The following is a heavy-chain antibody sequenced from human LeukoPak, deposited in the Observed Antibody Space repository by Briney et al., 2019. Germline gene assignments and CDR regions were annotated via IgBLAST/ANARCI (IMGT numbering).Heavy chain of an antibody. CDR3: ARDLTGGWYRYYYYGMDV. J-gene: IGHJ6*02. D-gene: IGHD6-19*01. Sequence: GWSLRLSCAASGFTFSTYARSWIRQAPGKGLEWVSYISSSSSYTNYADSVKGRFTISRDNAKNSLYLQMNSLRAEDTAVYYCARDLTGGWYRYYYYGMDVWGQGTTVTVS. CDR2: ISSSSSYT. CDR1: GFTFSTYA. V-gene: IGHV3-11*06.